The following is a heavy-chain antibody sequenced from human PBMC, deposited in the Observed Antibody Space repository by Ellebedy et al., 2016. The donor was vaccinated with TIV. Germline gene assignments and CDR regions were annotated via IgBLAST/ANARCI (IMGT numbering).Heavy chain of an antibody. D-gene: IGHD5-12*01. Sequence: MPSETLSLTCTVSGCSISSSSYYWGWIRQPPGKGLEWIGSIYYSGSTYYNPSLNSRVTISVDTSKNQFSLKLSSVTAADTAVYYFARRLRKSLDFYYWGQGTLVTVSS. V-gene: IGHV4-39*01. CDR1: GCSISSSSYY. J-gene: IGHJ4*02. CDR2: IYYSGST. CDR3: ARRLRKSLDFYY.